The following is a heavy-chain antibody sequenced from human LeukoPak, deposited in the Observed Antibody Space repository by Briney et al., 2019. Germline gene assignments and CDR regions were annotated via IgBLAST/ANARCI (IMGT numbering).Heavy chain of an antibody. D-gene: IGHD5-12*01. CDR1: GFTFNTNA. CDR3: AKCGNSGCHLIDY. CDR2: ISGRTGGT. V-gene: IGHV3-23*01. Sequence: PGGSLRLSCAASGFTFNTNAMSWVRQAPGKGLECVSAISGRTGGTYYADSVKGRFTISRDNSKSTLYLQMDSLRAEDTAVYYCAKCGNSGCHLIDYWGQGTLVTVSS. J-gene: IGHJ4*02.